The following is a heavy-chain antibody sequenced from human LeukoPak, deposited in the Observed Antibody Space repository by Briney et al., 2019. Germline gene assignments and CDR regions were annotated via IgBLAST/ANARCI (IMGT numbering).Heavy chain of an antibody. CDR3: AKNGDRGAYCTGGTCYPYFYYYMTS. J-gene: IGHJ6*03. CDR1: GFTFSDYY. D-gene: IGHD2-15*01. CDR2: ISGSGGST. V-gene: IGHV3-23*01. Sequence: GGSLRLSCAASGFTFSDYYMTWVRQAPGKGLEWVSAISGSGGSTYYADSVKGRFTISRDNSKNTLYLQMNSLRAEDTAIYYCAKNGDRGAYCTGGTCYPYFYYYMTSGAKGPRSPS.